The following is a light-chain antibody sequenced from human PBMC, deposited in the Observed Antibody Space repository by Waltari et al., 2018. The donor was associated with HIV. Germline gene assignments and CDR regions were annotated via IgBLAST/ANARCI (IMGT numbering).Light chain of an antibody. J-gene: IGLJ2*01. CDR1: NIGTKD. CDR3: QVWHYSVV. V-gene: IGLV3-9*01. Sequence: SYELTQPLSVSVALGQTARLSCGGRNIGTKDVHWYQQKPGQAPSLVIFNDKNRPTWVPERLSGSKSRNTATLTISGVQAGDAAVYYCQVWHYSVVFGG. CDR2: NDK.